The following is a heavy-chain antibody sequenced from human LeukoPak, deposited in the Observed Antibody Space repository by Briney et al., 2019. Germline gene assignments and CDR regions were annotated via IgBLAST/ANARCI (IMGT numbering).Heavy chain of an antibody. CDR2: INPSGGST. J-gene: IGHJ4*02. CDR3: AGLSSSWYGDTADY. V-gene: IGHV1-46*01. CDR1: GYTFTGYY. D-gene: IGHD6-13*01. Sequence: ASVKVSCKASGYTFTGYYMHWVRQAPGQGLEWMGIINPSGGSTSYAQKFQGRVTMTRDMSTSTVYMELSSPRSEDTAVYYCAGLSSSWYGDTADYWGQGTLVTVSS.